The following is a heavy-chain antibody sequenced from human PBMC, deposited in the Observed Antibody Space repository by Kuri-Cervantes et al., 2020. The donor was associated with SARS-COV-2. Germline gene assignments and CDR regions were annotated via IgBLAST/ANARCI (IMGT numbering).Heavy chain of an antibody. D-gene: IGHD6-19*01. CDR3: ARQRNSSGWYY. CDR1: GYSFTSYW. CDR2: IDTRDSYT. V-gene: IGHV5-10-1*01. J-gene: IGHJ4*02. Sequence: ASVMVSCKGSGYSFTSYWISWVRQMPGKGLEWRGRIDTRDSYTIYSPSFQGHVNISADKSISTAYLQGSSLKAPDTAMYYCARQRNSSGWYYWGQGTLVTVSS.